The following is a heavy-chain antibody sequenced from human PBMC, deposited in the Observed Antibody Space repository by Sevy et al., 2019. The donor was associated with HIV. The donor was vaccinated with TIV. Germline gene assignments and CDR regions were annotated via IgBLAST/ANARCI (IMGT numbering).Heavy chain of an antibody. CDR1: GYIFTDYY. CDR3: ARLTTQPTSDLYGLHV. D-gene: IGHD4-17*01. V-gene: IGHV1-2*02. J-gene: IGHJ6*02. Sequence: ASVKVSCKASGYIFTDYYIHWVRQAPGQGLEWMAWINSDSGVTNYAQRFQGEVTVTRDPSLSTAYLELTNLKSNDTAIYYCARLTTQPTSDLYGLHVWGQGTTVTVSS. CDR2: INSDSGVT.